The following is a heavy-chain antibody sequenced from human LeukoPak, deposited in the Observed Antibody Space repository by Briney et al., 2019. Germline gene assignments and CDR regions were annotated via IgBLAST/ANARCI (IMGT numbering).Heavy chain of an antibody. D-gene: IGHD7-27*01. CDR2: ISHDGSNK. Sequence: GGSLRLSCAASGFTFSNYGMHWVRQAPGKGLEWVAVISHDGSNKYYADSVKGRFTISRDDSKNTLYLQMNSLRAEDTAVYYCAKDGGLWVSAHWGDSWGRGTLVTVSS. CDR1: GFTFSNYG. CDR3: AKDGGLWVSAHWGDS. V-gene: IGHV3-30*18. J-gene: IGHJ4*02.